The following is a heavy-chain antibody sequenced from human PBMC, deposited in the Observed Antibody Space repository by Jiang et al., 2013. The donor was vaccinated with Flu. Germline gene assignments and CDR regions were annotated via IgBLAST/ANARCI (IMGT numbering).Heavy chain of an antibody. CDR2: ISGSGGST. Sequence: ISGSGGSTYYADSVKGRFTISRDNSKNTLYLQMNSLRAEDTAVYYCAKGKPYYYDSSGYSDYWGQGTLVTVSS. J-gene: IGHJ4*02. D-gene: IGHD3-22*01. V-gene: IGHV3-23*01. CDR3: AKGKPYYYDSSGYSDY.